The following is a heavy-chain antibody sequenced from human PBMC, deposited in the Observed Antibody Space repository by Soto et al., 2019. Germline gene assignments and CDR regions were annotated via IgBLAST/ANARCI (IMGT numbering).Heavy chain of an antibody. CDR2: ISSSSSTI. D-gene: IGHD6-25*01. CDR1: GITFSSFS. V-gene: IGHV3-48*02. CDR3: ASWPDAADY. J-gene: IGHJ4*02. Sequence: PGGSLRLSCAASGITFSSFSMNWVRRAPGKGLEWVSYISSSSSTIYYADSVKGRFTISRDNAKNSLYLQMDSLRDEDTAVYYCASWPDAADYWGQGTLVTVSS.